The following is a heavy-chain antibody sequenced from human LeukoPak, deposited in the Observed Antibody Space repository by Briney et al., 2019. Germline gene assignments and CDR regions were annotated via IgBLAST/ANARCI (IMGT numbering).Heavy chain of an antibody. CDR1: GGSISSAGYY. V-gene: IGHV4-31*03. D-gene: IGHD4/OR15-4a*01. Sequence: TLSLTCTVSGGSISSAGYYWSWIRQHPGKRLEWIGYIYYSGSTYYNPSLKSRVTISVDTSKNQFSLKLSSVTAADTAVYYCARWTSMVVTGFDYWGQGTLVTVSS. CDR3: ARWTSMVVTGFDY. J-gene: IGHJ4*02. CDR2: IYYSGST.